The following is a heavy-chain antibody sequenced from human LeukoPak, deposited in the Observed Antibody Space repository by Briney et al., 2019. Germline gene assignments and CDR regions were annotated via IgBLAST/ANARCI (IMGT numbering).Heavy chain of an antibody. CDR2: IYYSGST. Sequence: PSETLSLTCTVSGGSISSYYWSWIRQPPGKGLEWIGYIYYSGSTNYNPSLKSRVTISVDTSKNQFSLKLSSVTAADTAVYYCACSGNPRFEGRYYYYGMDVWGQGTTVTVSS. J-gene: IGHJ6*02. V-gene: IGHV4-59*01. CDR3: ACSGNPRFEGRYYYYGMDV. CDR1: GGSISSYY. D-gene: IGHD2-15*01.